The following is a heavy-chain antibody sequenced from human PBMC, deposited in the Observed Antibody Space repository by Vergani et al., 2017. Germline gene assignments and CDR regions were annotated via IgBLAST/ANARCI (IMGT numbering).Heavy chain of an antibody. D-gene: IGHD3-16*01. CDR1: GFTFSDFW. CDR2: IMPDGSAT. Sequence: EVLLVESGGGLVQPGESLRLSCTASGFTFSDFWMTWVRQVPGKGLEWVANIMPDGSATMYADSLRGRFSISRDNAKNSLHLHMSSLRVEDTAVYFCAKSVFVGAFETWGQGTMVTVSS. CDR3: AKSVFVGAFET. V-gene: IGHV3-7*01. J-gene: IGHJ3*02.